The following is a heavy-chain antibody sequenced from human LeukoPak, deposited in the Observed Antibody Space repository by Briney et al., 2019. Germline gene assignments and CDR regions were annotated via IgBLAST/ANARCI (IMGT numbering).Heavy chain of an antibody. D-gene: IGHD6-19*01. CDR2: IYYSGST. J-gene: IGHJ6*03. Sequence: SETLSLTCTVSGGSISSSSYYWGWIRQPPGKGLEWIGSIYYSGSTYYNPSLKSRVTISVDTSKNQFSLKLSSVTAADTAVYYCARGDGSGYYYYYMDVWGKGTTVTVSS. V-gene: IGHV4-39*01. CDR1: GGSISSSSYY. CDR3: ARGDGSGYYYYYMDV.